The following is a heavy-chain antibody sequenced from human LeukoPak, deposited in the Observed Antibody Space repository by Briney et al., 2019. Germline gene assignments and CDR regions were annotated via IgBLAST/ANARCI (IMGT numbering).Heavy chain of an antibody. CDR2: IIPIFSTA. J-gene: IGHJ2*01. D-gene: IGHD4-17*01. Sequence: ASVKVSCKASGGTFSSYAISWVRQAPGQGLEWMGGIIPIFSTANYAQKFQGRVTITADKSTSTAYMELSSLRSEDTAVYYCASSPMTTVTTDWYFDLWGRGTLVTVSS. CDR1: GGTFSSYA. V-gene: IGHV1-69*06. CDR3: ASSPMTTVTTDWYFDL.